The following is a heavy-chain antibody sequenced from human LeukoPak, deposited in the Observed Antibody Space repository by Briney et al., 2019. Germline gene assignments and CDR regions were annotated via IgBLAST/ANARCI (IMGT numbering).Heavy chain of an antibody. Sequence: SAKVSCKASGGTFSSYAISWVRQAPGQGLEWMGRIIPILGIANYAQKFQGRVTITADKSTSTAYMELSSLRSEDTAVYYCARAHSGYDLGGAAYFDYWGQGTLVTVSS. CDR2: IIPILGIA. CDR3: ARAHSGYDLGGAAYFDY. CDR1: GGTFSSYA. D-gene: IGHD5-12*01. J-gene: IGHJ4*02. V-gene: IGHV1-69*04.